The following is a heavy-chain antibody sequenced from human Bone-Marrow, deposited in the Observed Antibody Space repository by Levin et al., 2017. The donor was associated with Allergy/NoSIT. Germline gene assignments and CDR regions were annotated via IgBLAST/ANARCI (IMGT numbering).Heavy chain of an antibody. J-gene: IGHJ1*01. CDR1: GFTFDDYT. CDR2: ISWDGGST. V-gene: IGHV3-43*01. CDR3: AKSSDYGRAEYFQH. Sequence: GESLKISCAASGFTFDDYTMHWVRQAPGKGLEWVSLISWDGGSTYYADSVKGRFTISRDNSKNSLYLQMNSLRTEDTALYYCAKSSDYGRAEYFQHWGQGTLVTVSS. D-gene: IGHD4/OR15-4a*01.